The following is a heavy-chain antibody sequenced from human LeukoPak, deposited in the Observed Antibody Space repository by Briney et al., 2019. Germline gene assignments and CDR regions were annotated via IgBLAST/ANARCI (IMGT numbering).Heavy chain of an antibody. CDR2: INTDGRTT. CDR1: GFPFNNYW. D-gene: IGHD6-19*01. J-gene: IGHJ5*02. V-gene: IGHV3-74*01. Sequence: GGSLKLSCAASGFPFNNYWMHWVRQAPGKGLVWVSSINTDGRTTRYASSVQGRFTISRDNAKNTLYLQMNSLRDDDTAVYYCARAGASGWYVAGWFDPWGQGTLVTVSS. CDR3: ARAGASGWYVAGWFDP.